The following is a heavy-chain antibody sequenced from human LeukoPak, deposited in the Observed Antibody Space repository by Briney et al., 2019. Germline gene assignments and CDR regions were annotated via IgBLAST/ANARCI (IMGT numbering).Heavy chain of an antibody. Sequence: ASVSVSCKASGYTFTSYDINWVRQATGQGLEWMGWMNPNSGNTGYAQKFQGRVTITRNTSISTAYMELSSLRSEDTAVYYCARRDTAMDFDYWGQGTLVTVSS. CDR2: MNPNSGNT. CDR1: GYTFTSYD. J-gene: IGHJ4*02. CDR3: ARRDTAMDFDY. V-gene: IGHV1-8*03. D-gene: IGHD5-18*01.